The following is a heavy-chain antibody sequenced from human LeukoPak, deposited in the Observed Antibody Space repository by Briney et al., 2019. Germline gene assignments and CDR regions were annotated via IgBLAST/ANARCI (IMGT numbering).Heavy chain of an antibody. V-gene: IGHV3-23*01. CDR2: VTGTGAGT. CDR1: GFTFSNYA. J-gene: IGHJ5*02. CDR3: SKGKGVATVDWIDP. D-gene: IGHD2-15*01. Sequence: GGSLRLSCAASGFTFSNYAMTWVRQAPGKGLEWVSTVTGTGAGTHYADSVKGRFTISRDNSKNTLYLQLKSPRAEDTAVYYCSKGKGVATVDWIDPWGQGTLVTVSS.